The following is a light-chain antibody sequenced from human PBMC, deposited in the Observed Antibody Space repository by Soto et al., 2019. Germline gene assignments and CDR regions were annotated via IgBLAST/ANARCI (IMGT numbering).Light chain of an antibody. J-gene: IGLJ1*01. CDR2: GNS. CDR1: SSNIGAGYD. V-gene: IGLV1-40*01. Sequence: QPVLTQPPSVSGAPGQRVTISCTGSSSNIGAGYDVQWYQQLPGTAPKLLIYGNSNRPSGVPDRFSGSKSGTSASLAITGLQAEDEADYYCQSYDSSLSGLVFGTGTKVTVL. CDR3: QSYDSSLSGLV.